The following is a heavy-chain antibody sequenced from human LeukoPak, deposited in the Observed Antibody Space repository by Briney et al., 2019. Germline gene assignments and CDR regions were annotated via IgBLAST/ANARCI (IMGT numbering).Heavy chain of an antibody. CDR1: GFTFNTYS. CDR2: ISRSSSSI. Sequence: PGGSLRLSCAASGFTFNTYSMNWVRQAPGKGLEWISYISRSSSSIWYADSVKGRVTISRENAKNSLFLRMNSLRDEDTAVYYCARDVGWAFDYWGQGSLVAVSS. J-gene: IGHJ4*02. D-gene: IGHD2-15*01. V-gene: IGHV3-48*02. CDR3: ARDVGWAFDY.